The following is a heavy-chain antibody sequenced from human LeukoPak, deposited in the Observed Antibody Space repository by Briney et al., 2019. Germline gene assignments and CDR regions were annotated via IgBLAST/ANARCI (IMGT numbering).Heavy chain of an antibody. CDR2: INHSGDT. V-gene: IGHV4-34*01. D-gene: IGHD3-22*01. CDR3: ARGYYYESSGYFDS. Sequence: SETLSLTCAVYGGSFSGYYWSWIRQPPGKGLEWIGEINHSGDTNYNPSLKIRVTISVDTSKSQFSLKLTSVTAADTAVYYCARGYYYESSGYFDSWGLGTLVTVSS. J-gene: IGHJ4*02. CDR1: GGSFSGYY.